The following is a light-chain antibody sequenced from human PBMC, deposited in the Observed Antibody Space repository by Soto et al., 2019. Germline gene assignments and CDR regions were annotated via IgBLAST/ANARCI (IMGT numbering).Light chain of an antibody. CDR1: QSVSSN. CDR3: QHYNNWPRT. Sequence: EIVMTQSPATLSVSPGGRATLSCRASQSVSSNLAWYQQKPGQAPRLLIYGASTRATGIPARFSGSGSGTEFTLTISSLQSEDVAVYYCQHYNNWPRTFGQGTKVEIK. CDR2: GAS. J-gene: IGKJ1*01. V-gene: IGKV3-15*01.